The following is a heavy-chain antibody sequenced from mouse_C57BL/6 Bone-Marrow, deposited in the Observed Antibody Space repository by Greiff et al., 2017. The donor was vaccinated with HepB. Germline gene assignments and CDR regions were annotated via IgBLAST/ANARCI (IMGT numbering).Heavy chain of an antibody. CDR1: GYTFTSYW. CDR2: IDPSDSYT. J-gene: IGHJ2*01. D-gene: IGHD2-4*01. V-gene: IGHV1-50*01. Sequence: VQLQQPGAELVKPGASVKLSCKASGYTFTSYWMQWVKQRPGQGLEWIGEIDPSDSYTNYNQKFKGKATLTVDTSTSTAYMQLSSLTSEDSAVYYCARYDYDVGDDYWGQGTTLTVSS. CDR3: ARYDYDVGDDY.